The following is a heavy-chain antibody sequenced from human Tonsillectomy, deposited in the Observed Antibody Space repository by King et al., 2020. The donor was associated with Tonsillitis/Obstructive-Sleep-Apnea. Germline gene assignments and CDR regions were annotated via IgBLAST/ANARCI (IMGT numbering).Heavy chain of an antibody. CDR3: AGGPYCSSTSCSGGWFDP. J-gene: IGHJ5*02. CDR2: INHSGST. Sequence: VQLQQWGAGLLKPSETLSLTCAVYGGSFSGYYWNWIRQPPGKGLEWIGEINHSGSTNYNPSLKSRVTISVDTSKKQFSLKLNSVTAAETAVYYCAGGPYCSSTSCSGGWFDPWGQGTLVTVSS. V-gene: IGHV4-34*01. D-gene: IGHD2-2*01. CDR1: GGSFSGYY.